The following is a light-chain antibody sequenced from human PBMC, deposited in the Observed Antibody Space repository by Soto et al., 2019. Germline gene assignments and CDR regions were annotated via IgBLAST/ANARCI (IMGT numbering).Light chain of an antibody. CDR1: QSVSSN. V-gene: IGKV3-15*01. CDR3: QQYNQWPLFT. Sequence: EIVMTQSPVTLSVSPGERATLSCRASQSVSSNVAWYQQRPGQAPRLLIYATSTRATGIPARFSGSESGTEFTLTISSLQSANFREYSCQQYNQWPLFTFGPGTKVDI. J-gene: IGKJ3*01. CDR2: ATS.